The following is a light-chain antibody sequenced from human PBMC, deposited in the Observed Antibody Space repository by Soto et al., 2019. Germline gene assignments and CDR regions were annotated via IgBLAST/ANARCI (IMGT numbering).Light chain of an antibody. Sequence: DIQMTHSPSSLSAFVGDSVTVTCRASQPIGTSLHWYQQRAGTAPKVLISAATKLQGGVPSRFSGRGSGKDFTLTISNLQPEDSATYFCPQGYNTCWTFGRWTKVEIX. CDR1: QPIGTS. J-gene: IGKJ1*01. CDR2: AAT. V-gene: IGKV1-39*01. CDR3: PQGYNTCWT.